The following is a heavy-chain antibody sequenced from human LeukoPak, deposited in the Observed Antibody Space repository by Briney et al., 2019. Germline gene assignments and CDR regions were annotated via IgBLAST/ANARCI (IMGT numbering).Heavy chain of an antibody. J-gene: IGHJ5*02. D-gene: IGHD5-12*01. CDR3: ARAIVATGGCWFDP. CDR2: IYYSRST. V-gene: IGHV4-39*01. CDR1: GGSISSSSYY. Sequence: SETLSLTCSVSGGSISSSSYYWGWIRQPPGKGLEWIGSIYYSRSTYYNPSLKSRVTISVDTSKNQFSLKLSSVTAADTAVYYCARAIVATGGCWFDPWGQGTLVTVSS.